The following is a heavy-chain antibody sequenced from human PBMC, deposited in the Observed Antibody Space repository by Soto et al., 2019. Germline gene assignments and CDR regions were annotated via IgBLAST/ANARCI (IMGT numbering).Heavy chain of an antibody. V-gene: IGHV4-34*01. J-gene: IGHJ6*02. CDR1: GGSFSGYY. CDR3: ARGSSPLLDYYYGMDV. D-gene: IGHD6-13*01. Sequence: SETLSLTCAVYGGSFSGYYWSWIRQPPGKGLEWIGEINHSGSTNYNPSLKSRVTISVDTSKNQFSLKLSSVTAADTAVYYCARGSSPLLDYYYGMDVWGQGTTVTVSS. CDR2: INHSGST.